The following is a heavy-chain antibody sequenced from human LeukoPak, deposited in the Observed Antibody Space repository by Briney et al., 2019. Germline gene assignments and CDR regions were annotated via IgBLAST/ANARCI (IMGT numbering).Heavy chain of an antibody. J-gene: IGHJ4*02. CDR3: ARYEWELQGHDY. Sequence: ASVKVSCKASGGTFSSYAISWVRQAPGQGLEWMGGIIPIFGTANYAQKFQGSVTITADESTSTAYMELSSLRSEDTAVYYCARYEWELQGHDYWGQGTLVTVSS. CDR2: IIPIFGTA. D-gene: IGHD1-26*01. V-gene: IGHV1-69*13. CDR1: GGTFSSYA.